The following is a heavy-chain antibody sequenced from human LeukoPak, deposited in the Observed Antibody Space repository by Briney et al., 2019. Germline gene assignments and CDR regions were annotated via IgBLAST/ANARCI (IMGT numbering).Heavy chain of an antibody. V-gene: IGHV3-30*04. D-gene: IGHD3-10*01. Sequence: PGRSLRLSCAASRFAFSNYAMHWVRQAPGQGLEWVALISYDGSNKYYADSVKGRFTISRDNSKNTLSLQMTSLRTEDTAVYYCARLWGVDGFDYWGQGTLVTVSS. CDR3: ARLWGVDGFDY. J-gene: IGHJ4*02. CDR2: ISYDGSNK. CDR1: RFAFSNYA.